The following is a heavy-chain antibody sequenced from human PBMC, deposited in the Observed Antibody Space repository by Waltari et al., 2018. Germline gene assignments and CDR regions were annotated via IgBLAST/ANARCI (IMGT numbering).Heavy chain of an antibody. D-gene: IGHD2-15*01. J-gene: IGHJ6*02. Sequence: EGQLVESGGGLVQPGGSLRLSCAASGFTFSDFYMHWVHHAPGKGLGWFSRIKADESGATHADSVRDRFTISRDNTKTTLSLQMNSLRVDDTAVYYCANHRPGGYGMAVWGQGTTVTVSS. V-gene: IGHV3-74*01. CDR1: GFTFSDFY. CDR3: ANHRPGGYGMAV. CDR2: IKADESGA.